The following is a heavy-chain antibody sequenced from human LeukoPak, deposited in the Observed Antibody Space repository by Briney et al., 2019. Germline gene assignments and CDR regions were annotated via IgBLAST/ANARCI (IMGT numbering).Heavy chain of an antibody. Sequence: GALRLSCAASGFIFGDYGMNWVRQAPGKGLEWVSGIGGRGGRTYYADSVQGRFTISRDNAKNSLYLEVNSLRAEDTAVYYCARDKRGLILEWWGQGTLVTVSS. D-gene: IGHD3-3*01. CDR1: GFIFGDYG. V-gene: IGHV3-23*01. CDR3: ARDKRGLILEW. J-gene: IGHJ4*02. CDR2: IGGRGGRT.